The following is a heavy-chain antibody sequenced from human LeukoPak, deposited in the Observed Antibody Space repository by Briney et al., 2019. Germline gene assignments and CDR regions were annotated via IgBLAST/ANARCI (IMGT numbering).Heavy chain of an antibody. CDR2: IYTSGST. D-gene: IGHD6-19*01. Sequence: SETLSLTCTVSGGSISSYYWSWIRQPAGKGLEWIGRIYTSGSTNYNSSLKSRVTMSVDTSKNQFSLKLSSVTAADTAVYYCARFSLGIAVAGTGEAFDIWGQGTMVTVSS. CDR1: GGSISSYY. V-gene: IGHV4-4*07. J-gene: IGHJ3*02. CDR3: ARFSLGIAVAGTGEAFDI.